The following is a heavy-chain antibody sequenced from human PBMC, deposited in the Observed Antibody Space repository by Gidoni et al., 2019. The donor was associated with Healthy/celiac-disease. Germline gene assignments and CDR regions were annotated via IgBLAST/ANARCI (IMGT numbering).Heavy chain of an antibody. CDR1: GGSISSSSYY. Sequence: QLQLQESGPGLVKPSETLSLTCTVSGGSISSSSYYWGWIRQPPGKGLEWIGSIYYSGSTYYNPSLKSRVTISVDTSKNQFSLTLSSVTAADTAVYYCARGQWLVRVSDYWGQGTLVTVSS. CDR2: IYYSGST. J-gene: IGHJ4*02. D-gene: IGHD6-19*01. V-gene: IGHV4-39*07. CDR3: ARGQWLVRVSDY.